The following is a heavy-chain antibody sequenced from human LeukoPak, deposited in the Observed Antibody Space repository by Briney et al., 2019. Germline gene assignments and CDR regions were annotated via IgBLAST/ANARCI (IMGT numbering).Heavy chain of an antibody. CDR2: IKEDGSEK. Sequence: GGSLRLSCVASGFTFSSYWMTWVRQAPGKGLEWVANIKEDGSEKYYVDSVKGRFTISRDNSKNTLYLQMNSLRAEDTAVYYCAKDRCSSTSCYSFDYWGQGTLVTVSS. CDR1: GFTFSSYW. J-gene: IGHJ4*02. D-gene: IGHD2-2*01. V-gene: IGHV3-7*01. CDR3: AKDRCSSTSCYSFDY.